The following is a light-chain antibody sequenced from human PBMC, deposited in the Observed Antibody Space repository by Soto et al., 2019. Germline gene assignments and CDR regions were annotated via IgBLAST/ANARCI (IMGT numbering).Light chain of an antibody. V-gene: IGLV1-47*02. Sequence: QSVLTQPPSASGTPGQRVTISCSGSTXNIGSTSNIGSDYVYWYQQLPGTAPKLLIYSTNQRPSGVPDRISGSKSGTSATLAISGLRFEDEADYYCAVWDDTVSGWVFGGGTKVTVL. J-gene: IGLJ3*02. CDR1: TXNIGSTSNIGSDY. CDR2: STN. CDR3: AVWDDTVSGWV.